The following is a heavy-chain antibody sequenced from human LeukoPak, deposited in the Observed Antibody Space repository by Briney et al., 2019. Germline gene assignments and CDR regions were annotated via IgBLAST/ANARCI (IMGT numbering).Heavy chain of an antibody. V-gene: IGHV5-51*01. CDR1: GFSFNTYW. D-gene: IGHD2-2*01. Sequence: PGESLKISCKGSGFSFNTYWIGWVRLMPGKGLEWMGIIYAGDSDTRYSPSFQGQVTISVDKSISTAYLQWSSLKASDTAMYYCARRQGCSNTACPPDYWGQGTLVTVSS. CDR3: ARRQGCSNTACPPDY. CDR2: IYAGDSDT. J-gene: IGHJ4*02.